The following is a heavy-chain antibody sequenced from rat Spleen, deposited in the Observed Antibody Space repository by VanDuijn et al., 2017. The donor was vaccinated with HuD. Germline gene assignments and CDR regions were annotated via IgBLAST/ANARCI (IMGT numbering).Heavy chain of an antibody. J-gene: IGHJ4*01. CDR1: GFTLSSFA. D-gene: IGHD1-2*01. V-gene: IGHV5S13*01. Sequence: EVQLVESGGGLVQPGRSLKLSCAASGFTLSSFAMAWVRQAPKKGLEWIATITSGGSYTYYPDSVKGRFTISRDNAKTTLYLQMDSLRSEDTATYYCAKSRGLYSSYIPYVMDAWGQGASVTVSS. CDR2: ITSGGSYT. CDR3: AKSRGLYSSYIPYVMDA.